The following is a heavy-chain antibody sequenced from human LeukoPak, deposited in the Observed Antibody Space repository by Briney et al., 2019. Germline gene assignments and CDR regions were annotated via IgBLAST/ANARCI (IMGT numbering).Heavy chain of an antibody. CDR1: GFTFSSYA. V-gene: IGHV3-21*01. CDR2: ISSNGSFF. CDR3: ARDTGASYSAYVVY. J-gene: IGHJ4*02. D-gene: IGHD5-12*01. Sequence: GGSLRLSCAASGFTFSSYAMHWVRQAPGTGLEWVSSISSNGSFFYYADSVKGRFTISRDNAKNSLYLQINSLRAEDTGVYYCARDTGASYSAYVVYWGQGTLVTVSS.